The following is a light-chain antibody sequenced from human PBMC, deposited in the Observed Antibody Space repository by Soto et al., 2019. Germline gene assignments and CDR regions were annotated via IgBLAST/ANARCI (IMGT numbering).Light chain of an antibody. CDR2: GNN. V-gene: IGLV1-40*01. CDR3: QSDDSSLSGSV. CDR1: SSNIGAGYD. Sequence: QSVLTQPPSVSGAPGQRVTISCTGSSSNIGAGYDVYWYQQLPGTAPKLLIYGNNNRPSGVPDRFSGSKSGTSASLAITGLQAEDEADYYCQSDDSSLSGSVFGGGTKVTVL. J-gene: IGLJ2*01.